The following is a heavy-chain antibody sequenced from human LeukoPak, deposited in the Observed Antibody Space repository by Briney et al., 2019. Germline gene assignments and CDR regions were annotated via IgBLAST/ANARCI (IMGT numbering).Heavy chain of an antibody. CDR2: IKQDGSDK. V-gene: IGHV3-7*01. CDR3: LTSTRSHRFDY. Sequence: RPGRSLRLSCAACGFTFSTDWMCSVRQAPGKGLEWVAIIKQDGSDKYYVDSVEGRFIISRDNAKNSLYLQMNSLRAEDTAVYYCLTSTRSHRFDYWGQGTLVTVSS. J-gene: IGHJ4*02. CDR1: GFTFSTDW. D-gene: IGHD2-15*01.